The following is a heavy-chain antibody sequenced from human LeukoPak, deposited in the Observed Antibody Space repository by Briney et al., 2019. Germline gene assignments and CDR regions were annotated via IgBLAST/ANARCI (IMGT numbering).Heavy chain of an antibody. V-gene: IGHV3-7*01. CDR1: GFTFSNYW. CDR3: ARVYYGSGSYYPIHFDY. J-gene: IGHJ4*02. Sequence: GGSLRLSCAPSGFTFSNYWMSWVRQAPGKGLEWVANIKQDGSERYYVDSVKGRLTISRDNAKNSLYLQMNSLRAEDTAVYYCARVYYGSGSYYPIHFDYWGQGTLVTVSS. CDR2: IKQDGSER. D-gene: IGHD3-10*01.